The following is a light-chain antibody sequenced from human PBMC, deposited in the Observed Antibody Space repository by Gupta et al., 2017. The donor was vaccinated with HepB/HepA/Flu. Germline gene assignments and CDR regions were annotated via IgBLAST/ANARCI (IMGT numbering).Light chain of an antibody. CDR1: QSISSY. CDR2: AAS. CDR3: QQRDSTPWT. Sequence: DIQMTQSPSSLSASVGDRVTITCRASQSISSYLNWYQQKPGKAPKLLIYAASSLQSGVPSRFSGSGSGTDFTLTISRLQPEDFATYSCQQRDSTPWTFGQGTKVEIK. V-gene: IGKV1-39*01. J-gene: IGKJ1*01.